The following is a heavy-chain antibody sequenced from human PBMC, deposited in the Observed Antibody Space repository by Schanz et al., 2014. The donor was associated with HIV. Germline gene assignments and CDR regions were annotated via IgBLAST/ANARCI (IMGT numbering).Heavy chain of an antibody. Sequence: EVQLLESGGGLVQPGGSRRLSCAASGFTFSSYAMSWVRQAPGKGLEWVSAISGSGGSTYYADSVKGRFTISRDNAKNTVYLQMNSLRAEDTAVYYCARDRVGSSASYVTFDIWGQGTMVTVSS. CDR2: ISGSGGST. V-gene: IGHV3-23*01. J-gene: IGHJ3*02. D-gene: IGHD3-16*01. CDR1: GFTFSSYA. CDR3: ARDRVGSSASYVTFDI.